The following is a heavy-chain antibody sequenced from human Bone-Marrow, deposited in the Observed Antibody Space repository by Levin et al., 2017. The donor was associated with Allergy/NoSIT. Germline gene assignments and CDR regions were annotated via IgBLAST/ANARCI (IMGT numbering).Heavy chain of an antibody. CDR3: ARRVRGYGDYEDYYYYMDG. V-gene: IGHV3-33*01. D-gene: IGHD4-17*01. CDR2: IWYDGSNK. Sequence: LSLTCAASGFTFSSYGMHWVRQAPGKGLEWVAVIWYDGSNKYYADSVKGRFTISRDNSKNTLYLQMNSLRAEDTAVYYCARRVRGYGDYEDYYYYMDGWGKGTTVTVSS. CDR1: GFTFSSYG. J-gene: IGHJ6*03.